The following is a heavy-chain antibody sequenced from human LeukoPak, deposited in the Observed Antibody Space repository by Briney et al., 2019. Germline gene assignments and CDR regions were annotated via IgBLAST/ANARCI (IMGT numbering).Heavy chain of an antibody. CDR1: GFTFSSYG. V-gene: IGHV3-30*18. Sequence: GGSLRLSCAASGFTFSSYGMHWVRQAPGKGLEWVAVISYDGSNKYYADSVKGRFTISRDNSKNTLYLQMNSLRVEDTAVYYCAKVWTNGVPPDFDYWGQGTLVTVSS. CDR2: ISYDGSNK. D-gene: IGHD2-8*01. J-gene: IGHJ4*02. CDR3: AKVWTNGVPPDFDY.